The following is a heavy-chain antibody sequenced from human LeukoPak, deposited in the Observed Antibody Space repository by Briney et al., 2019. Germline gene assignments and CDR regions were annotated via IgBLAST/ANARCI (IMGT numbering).Heavy chain of an antibody. CDR1: GCSISSHY. D-gene: IGHD6-13*01. J-gene: IGHJ6*03. CDR3: ARVAAAGKGWDSIDYYYMDV. Sequence: PSETLSLTCTVSGCSISSHYWSWIRQPPGKGLEWVGYIYYSGSSNYYPSLMSGVTISVDTSKNQFSLKLSSVTAADTAVYYCARVAAAGKGWDSIDYYYMDVWGKGTTVTVSS. V-gene: IGHV4-59*11. CDR2: IYYSGSS.